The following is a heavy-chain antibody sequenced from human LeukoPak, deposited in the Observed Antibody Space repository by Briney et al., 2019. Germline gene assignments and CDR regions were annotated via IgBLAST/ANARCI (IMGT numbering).Heavy chain of an antibody. CDR3: VKVAQSTAYDILTGYYSY. D-gene: IGHD3-9*01. J-gene: IGHJ4*02. V-gene: IGHV3-23*01. CDR2: ISGSGGST. CDR1: GFTFSSYS. Sequence: GGTLRLSCAASGFTFSSYSMNWVRQAPGKGLEWVSAISGSGGSTYYADSVKGRFTISRDNSKNTLYLQMNSLRAEDTAVYYCVKVAQSTAYDILTGYYSYWGQGTLVTVSS.